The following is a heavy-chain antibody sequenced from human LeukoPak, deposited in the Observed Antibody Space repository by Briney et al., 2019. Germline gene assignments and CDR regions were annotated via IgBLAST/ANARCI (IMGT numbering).Heavy chain of an antibody. CDR2: ISVSGNT. D-gene: IGHD2-21*02. V-gene: IGHV3-23*01. J-gene: IGHJ4*02. CDR1: GFTLSSYA. Sequence: GGSLRLSCAASGFTLSSYAMSWVRQGPGKGLEWVSAISVSGNTYHADSVKGRFTISRDSSKNTLYLQMNSLRVDDTAIYYCAKDHANTPVVTNWGQGILVSVSS. CDR3: AKDHANTPVVTN.